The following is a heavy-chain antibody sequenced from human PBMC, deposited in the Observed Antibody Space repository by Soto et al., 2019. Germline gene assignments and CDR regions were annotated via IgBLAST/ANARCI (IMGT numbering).Heavy chain of an antibody. CDR2: INPNSGET. D-gene: IGHD4-17*01. Sequence: GASVKVSCKASGYTFTVYYMHWVRQAPGQGLEWMGWINPNSGETIYAQKFQGRVTMTEDTSTDTAYMELSSLRSEDTAVYYCATLNPLTEFLMTTVTPWSYWGQGTLVTVSS. CDR3: ATLNPLTEFLMTTVTPWSY. V-gene: IGHV1-2*02. CDR1: GYTFTVYY. J-gene: IGHJ4*02.